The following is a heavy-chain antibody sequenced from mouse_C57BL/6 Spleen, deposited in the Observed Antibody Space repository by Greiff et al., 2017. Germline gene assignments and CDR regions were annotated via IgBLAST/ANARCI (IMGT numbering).Heavy chain of an antibody. D-gene: IGHD4-1*01. V-gene: IGHV1-69*01. CDR1: GYTFTSYW. J-gene: IGHJ3*01. Sequence: VQLQQPGAELVMPGASVKLSCKASGYTFTSYWMHWVKQRPGQGLEWIGEIDPSDSYTNYNQKFKGKSTLTVDKSSSTAYMQRSSLTSEDSAVYYCARRGASWDWFAYWGQGTLVTVSA. CDR2: IDPSDSYT. CDR3: ARRGASWDWFAY.